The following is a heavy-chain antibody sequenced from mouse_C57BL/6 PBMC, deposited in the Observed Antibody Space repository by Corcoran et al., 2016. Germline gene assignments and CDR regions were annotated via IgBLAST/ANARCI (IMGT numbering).Heavy chain of an antibody. CDR1: GYTFTDYY. V-gene: IGHV1-76*01. J-gene: IGHJ2*01. D-gene: IGHD3-1*01. CDR2: IYPGSGNT. CDR3: ARAGDFDY. Sequence: QVQLKQSGAELVRPGASVKLSCKASGYTFTDYYIKWVKQRPGQGLEWIARIYPGSGNTYYNEKFKGKATLTAEKSSSTAYMQLSSLTSEDSAVYFCARAGDFDYWGQGTTLTVSS.